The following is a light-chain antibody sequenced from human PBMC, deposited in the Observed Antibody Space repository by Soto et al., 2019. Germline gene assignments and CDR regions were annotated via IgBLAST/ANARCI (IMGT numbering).Light chain of an antibody. CDR3: QQYNNWPPLT. J-gene: IGKJ4*01. CDR2: GAS. CDR1: ESVGSN. Sequence: ETVMSLSPATLSLSPGERATLSCRASESVGSNLAWYQQKPGQVPRLIIFGASSRATGTPVRFSGSGFGTDFTLTISSLQSEDFAVYYCQQYNNWPPLTFGGGTKVDIK. V-gene: IGKV3-15*01.